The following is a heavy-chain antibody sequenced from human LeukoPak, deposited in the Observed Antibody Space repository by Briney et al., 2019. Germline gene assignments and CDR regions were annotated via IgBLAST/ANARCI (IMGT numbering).Heavy chain of an antibody. J-gene: IGHJ4*02. CDR1: GFTFSSYA. CDR3: AKATTRVGSLIDY. CDR2: ISGSGGST. V-gene: IGHV3-23*01. D-gene: IGHD1-26*01. Sequence: GGSLRLSCAASGFTFSSYAMSWVRQAPGKGLEWVSAISGSGGSTDYADSVKGRFTISRDNSKNTLYLQMNSLRAEDTAVYYCAKATTRVGSLIDYWGQGTLVTVSS.